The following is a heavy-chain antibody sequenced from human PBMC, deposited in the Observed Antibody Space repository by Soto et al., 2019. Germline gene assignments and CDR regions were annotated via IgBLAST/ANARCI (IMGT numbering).Heavy chain of an antibody. CDR2: INHSGST. D-gene: IGHD6-13*01. Sequence: QVQLQQWGAGLLKPSETLSLTCAVYGGSFSGYYWSWIRQPPGKGLEWIGEINHSGSTNYNPSLKSRVTISVDTSKNQFSLKLSSVTAADTAVYYCARGRSSSWSASGAFDIWGQGTMVTVSS. J-gene: IGHJ3*02. CDR1: GGSFSGYY. V-gene: IGHV4-34*01. CDR3: ARGRSSSWSASGAFDI.